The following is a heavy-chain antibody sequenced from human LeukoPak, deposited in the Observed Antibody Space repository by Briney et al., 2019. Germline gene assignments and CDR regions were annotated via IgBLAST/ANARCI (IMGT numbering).Heavy chain of an antibody. CDR2: ISGSGGST. CDR3: AKVWRIAVAGTVGYFDY. D-gene: IGHD6-19*01. Sequence: PGGSLRLSRAASGFTFSSYAMSWVRQAPGKGLEWVSAISGSGGSTYYADSVKGRFTISRDNSKNTLYLQMNSLRAEDTAVYYCAKVWRIAVAGTVGYFDYWGQGTLVTVSS. CDR1: GFTFSSYA. J-gene: IGHJ4*02. V-gene: IGHV3-23*01.